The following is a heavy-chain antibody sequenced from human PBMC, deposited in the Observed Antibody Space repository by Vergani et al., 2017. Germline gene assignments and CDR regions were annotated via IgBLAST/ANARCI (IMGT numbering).Heavy chain of an antibody. CDR2: ISSSSSYI. CDR3: ARGSDIVVVPAADFDY. D-gene: IGHD2-2*01. CDR1: GFTFSSYS. J-gene: IGHJ4*02. V-gene: IGHV3-21*01. Sequence: EVQLVESGGGLVKPGGSLRLSCAASGFTFSSYSMNWVRQAPGKGLEWVSSISSSSSYIYYADSVKGRFTISRDNAKNSLYLQMNRLRAEDTAVYYCARGSDIVVVPAADFDYWGQGTLVTVSS.